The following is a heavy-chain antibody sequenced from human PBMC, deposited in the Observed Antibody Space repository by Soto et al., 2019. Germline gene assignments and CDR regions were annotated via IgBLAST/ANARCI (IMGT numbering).Heavy chain of an antibody. Sequence: PSETLSLTCAVYGGSFSGYYWSWIRQPPGKGLEWIGEINHSGSTNYNPSLKSRVTISVDTSKNQFSLKLSSVTAADTAVYYCARGLVIIAARRGWFGPWGQGPLVTVSS. V-gene: IGHV4-34*01. D-gene: IGHD6-6*01. J-gene: IGHJ5*02. CDR1: GGSFSGYY. CDR3: ARGLVIIAARRGWFGP. CDR2: INHSGST.